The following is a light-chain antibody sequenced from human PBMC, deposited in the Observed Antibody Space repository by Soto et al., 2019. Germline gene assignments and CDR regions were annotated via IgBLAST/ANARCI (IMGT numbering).Light chain of an antibody. V-gene: IGKV3-15*01. CDR3: QQYNDWPLT. CDR1: QSISNN. CDR2: GLS. Sequence: EIVMTQSPATLSVSPGERATLSCRASQSISNNLAWYQQKPGQAPRLLIYGLSTRATGVPARFSGSGSGTEFTLPIITLQSEDFAVYDCQQYNDWPLTFGQGTKVDVK. J-gene: IGKJ1*01.